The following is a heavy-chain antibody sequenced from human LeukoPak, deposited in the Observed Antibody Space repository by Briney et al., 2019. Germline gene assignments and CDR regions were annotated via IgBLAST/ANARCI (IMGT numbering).Heavy chain of an antibody. J-gene: IGHJ4*02. V-gene: IGHV4-4*07. CDR2: LYIGRET. CDR1: GASISDYY. CDR3: ARESRVFIGDGYYLDS. D-gene: IGHD3-3*01. Sequence: PSETLSLTCTVSGASISDYYWSWIRQPAGKGLEWIGRLYIGRETDYNPSLKSRVTMSMDTSNKQFSLRLTSVTAADTAIYYCARESRVFIGDGYYLDSWCPGTLITVSS.